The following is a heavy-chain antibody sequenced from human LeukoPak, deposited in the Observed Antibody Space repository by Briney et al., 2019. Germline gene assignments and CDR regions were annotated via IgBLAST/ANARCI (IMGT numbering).Heavy chain of an antibody. CDR1: GGTFSSYA. D-gene: IGHD2-21*02. Sequence: ASVKVSCKASGGTFSSYAISWVRRAPGQGLEWMGGIIPIFGTANYAQKFQGRVTITTDESTSTAYMELSSLRSEDTAVYYCARGGDCGGDCHDAFDIWGQGTMVTVSS. J-gene: IGHJ3*02. CDR3: ARGGDCGGDCHDAFDI. CDR2: IIPIFGTA. V-gene: IGHV1-69*05.